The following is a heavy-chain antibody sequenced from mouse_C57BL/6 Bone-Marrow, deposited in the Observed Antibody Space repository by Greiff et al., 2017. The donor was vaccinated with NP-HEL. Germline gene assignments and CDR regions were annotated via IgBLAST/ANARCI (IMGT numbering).Heavy chain of an antibody. CDR3: ARVQPRNYFDY. CDR2: INPNNGGT. D-gene: IGHD6-1*01. V-gene: IGHV1-22*01. Sequence: VHVKQSGPELVKPGASVKMSCKASGYTFTDYNMHWVKQSHGKSLEWIGYINPNNGGTSYNQKFKGKATLTVNKSSSTAYMELRSLTSEDSAVYYCARVQPRNYFDYWGQGTTLTVSS. CDR1: GYTFTDYN. J-gene: IGHJ2*01.